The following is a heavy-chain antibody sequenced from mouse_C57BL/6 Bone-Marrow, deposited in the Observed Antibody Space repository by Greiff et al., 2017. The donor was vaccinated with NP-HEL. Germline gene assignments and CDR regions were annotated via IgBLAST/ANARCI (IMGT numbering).Heavy chain of an antibody. CDR2: IRNKANGYTT. J-gene: IGHJ3*01. V-gene: IGHV7-3*01. CDR3: ARGDYYGSSSWFAY. CDR1: GFTFTDYY. Sequence: DVKLQESGGGLVQPGGSLSLSCAASGFTFTDYYMSWVRQPPGKALEWLGFIRNKANGYTTEYSASVKGRFTISRDNSQSILYLQMNALRAEDSATYYCARGDYYGSSSWFAYWGQGTLVTVSA. D-gene: IGHD1-1*01.